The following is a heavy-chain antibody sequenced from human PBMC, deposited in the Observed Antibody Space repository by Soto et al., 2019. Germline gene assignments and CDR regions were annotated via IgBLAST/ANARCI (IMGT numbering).Heavy chain of an antibody. CDR1: AGTFNSYA. CDR3: ARDGVGLCASTCTLKGFDL. V-gene: IGHV1-69*17. J-gene: IGHJ6*01. CDR2: IIPIFGIT. D-gene: IGHD3-3*01. Sequence: QALLEQSGAEMKKPGASLTVSCKASAGTFNSYAISWVRQAPGQGLEWMGGIIPIFGITNYAPKFQDRRTVTADRVTATAYIELISLTSDDTGVYYCARDGVGLCASTCTLKGFDLWGRGTSVTVSS.